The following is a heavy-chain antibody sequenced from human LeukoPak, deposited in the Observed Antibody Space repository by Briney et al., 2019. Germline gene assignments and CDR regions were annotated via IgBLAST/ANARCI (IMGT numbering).Heavy chain of an antibody. CDR3: ARGHRIAAAGLNWFDP. D-gene: IGHD6-13*01. V-gene: IGHV1-18*01. J-gene: IGHJ5*02. CDR1: GYTFTSYG. Sequence: ASVKVSCKASGYTFTSYGISWVRQAPGQGLEWMGWISAYNGNTNYAQKLQGRVTMTTDTSTSTAYMELRSLRSDDTDVYYCARGHRIAAAGLNWFDPWGQGTLVTVSS. CDR2: ISAYNGNT.